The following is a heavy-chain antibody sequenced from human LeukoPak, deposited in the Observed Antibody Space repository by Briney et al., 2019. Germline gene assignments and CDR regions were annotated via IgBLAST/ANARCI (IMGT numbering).Heavy chain of an antibody. CDR2: IKQDGSEK. CDR1: GFTFSSYW. Sequence: PGGSLRLSCAASGFTFSSYWMSWVRQAPGKGLEGVANIKQDGSEKYYVDSVKGRFTISRDNAKNSLYLQMNSLRAEDTALYYCARDPRGSHVGAPDYWGQGTLVTVSS. V-gene: IGHV3-7*03. CDR3: ARDPRGSHVGAPDY. D-gene: IGHD1-26*01. J-gene: IGHJ4*02.